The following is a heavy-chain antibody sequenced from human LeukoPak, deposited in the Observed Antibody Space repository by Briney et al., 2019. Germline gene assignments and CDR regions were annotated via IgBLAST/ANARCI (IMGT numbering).Heavy chain of an antibody. V-gene: IGHV3-23*01. D-gene: IGHD1-26*01. J-gene: IGHJ4*02. Sequence: PGGSLRLSCAASGFTFSSYAMSWVRQAPGKGLEWVSAISGSGGSTYYADSVKGRFTNSRDNSKNTLYLQMNSLRAEDTAVYYCAKGIVGAREYYFDYWGQGTLVTVSS. CDR3: AKGIVGAREYYFDY. CDR2: ISGSGGST. CDR1: GFTFSSYA.